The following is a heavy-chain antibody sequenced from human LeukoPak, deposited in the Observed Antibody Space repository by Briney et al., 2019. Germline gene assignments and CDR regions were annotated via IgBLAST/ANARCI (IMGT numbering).Heavy chain of an antibody. Sequence: PGRSLRLSCAASGFTFSSYGMHWVRQAPGKGLEWVAVIWYDGSNKYYADSVKGRFTISRDNSKNTLYLQMNSLRAEDTAVYYCARDDFGDYYLDYWGQGTLVTVSS. V-gene: IGHV3-33*01. CDR3: ARDDFGDYYLDY. CDR1: GFTFSSYG. J-gene: IGHJ4*02. D-gene: IGHD3-3*01. CDR2: IWYDGSNK.